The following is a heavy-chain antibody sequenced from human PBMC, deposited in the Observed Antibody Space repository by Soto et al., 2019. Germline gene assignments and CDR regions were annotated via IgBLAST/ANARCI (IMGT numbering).Heavy chain of an antibody. CDR1: GYTFTGYY. Sequence: QVQLVQSGAEVKKPGASVKVSCKASGYTFTGYYMHGVRQAPGQGLEWMGWINPNSGGTNYAQKFQGWVTMTRDTSISTAYMELSRLRSDDTAVYYCARGRLGIAVAGRLYNWFDPWGQGTLVTVSS. CDR3: ARGRLGIAVAGRLYNWFDP. CDR2: INPNSGGT. V-gene: IGHV1-2*04. D-gene: IGHD6-19*01. J-gene: IGHJ5*02.